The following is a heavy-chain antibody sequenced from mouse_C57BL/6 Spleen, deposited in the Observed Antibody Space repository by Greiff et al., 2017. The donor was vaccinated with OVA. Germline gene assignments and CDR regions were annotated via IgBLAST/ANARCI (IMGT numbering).Heavy chain of an antibody. CDR1: GYTFTSYW. J-gene: IGHJ1*03. V-gene: IGHV1-61*01. CDR3: ARTKGYFDV. D-gene: IGHD1-3*01. Sequence: QVQLQQPGAELVRPGSSVKLSCKASGYTFTSYWMDWVKQRPGQGLEWIGNIYPSDSETHYNQKFKDKATLTVDKSSSTAYMQLSSLASEDSAVYYCARTKGYFDVWGTGTTVTVSS. CDR2: IYPSDSET.